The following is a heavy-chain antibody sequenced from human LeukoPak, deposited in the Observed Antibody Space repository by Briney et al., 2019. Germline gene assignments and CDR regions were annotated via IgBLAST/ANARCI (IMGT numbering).Heavy chain of an antibody. D-gene: IGHD1-26*01. CDR3: ARVLNGWDLQPFDC. CDR1: GYNFTGYH. V-gene: IGHV1-2*02. J-gene: IGHJ4*02. CDR2: MNPNSGGT. Sequence: ASVTVSCKASGYNFTGYHLHWVRQAPGQGLEWMGYMNPNSGGTNSAQKFQGRVIMTRDTSISTAYMELNRLRSDDTAVYYCARVLNGWDLQPFDCWGQGTLVTVSS.